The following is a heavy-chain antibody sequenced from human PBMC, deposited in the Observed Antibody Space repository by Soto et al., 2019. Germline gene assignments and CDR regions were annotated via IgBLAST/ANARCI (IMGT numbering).Heavy chain of an antibody. V-gene: IGHV1-69*19. CDR3: ATGRIVVVGSRAYYGMDV. CDR2: IIPVFGIV. J-gene: IGHJ6*02. D-gene: IGHD3-22*01. CDR1: GGTLSNSA. Sequence: QLQLAQSGADVKKAGSSVKVSCKASGGTLSNSAFSWVRQAPGQGLEWMGGIIPVFGIVHYAQKFQDRVTITADESTSKAYMELRSLRSADTAVYFCATGRIVVVGSRAYYGMDVWGQGTTVTV.